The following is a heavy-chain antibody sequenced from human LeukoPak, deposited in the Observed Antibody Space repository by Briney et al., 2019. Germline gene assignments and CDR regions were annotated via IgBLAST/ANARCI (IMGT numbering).Heavy chain of an antibody. J-gene: IGHJ6*03. CDR1: GYSISSGYY. V-gene: IGHV4-38-2*02. CDR3: ASPYSGYDLRDYYYMDV. D-gene: IGHD5-12*01. CDR2: IYHSGST. Sequence: SETLPLTCTVSGYSISSGYYWGWIRQPPGKGLEWIGSIYHSGSTYYNPSLKSRVTISVDTSKNQFSLKLSSVTAADTAVYYCASPYSGYDLRDYYYMDVWGKGTTVTVSS.